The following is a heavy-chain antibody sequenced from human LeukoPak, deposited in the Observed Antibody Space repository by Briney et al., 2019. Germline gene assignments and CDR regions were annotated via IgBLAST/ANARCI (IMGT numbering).Heavy chain of an antibody. D-gene: IGHD2-15*01. V-gene: IGHV4-4*07. CDR1: GGSISDYY. J-gene: IGHJ4*02. CDR3: ARVTVVAANYFDT. CDR2: IFTSGST. Sequence: SETLSLTCTVSGGSISDYYWRWIRQPAGKGLEGVGRIFTSGSTDYTPYLKRRVTMSVDKSKNQFSLKLSSVAAAATAVYYCARVTVVAANYFDTWGQGILVTVSS.